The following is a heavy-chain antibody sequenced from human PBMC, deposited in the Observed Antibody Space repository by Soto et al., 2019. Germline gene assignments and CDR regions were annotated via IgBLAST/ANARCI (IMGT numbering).Heavy chain of an antibody. CDR3: AIHLRNPLAFNVFDI. CDR2: IHYSGAT. CDR1: GGYLSSGSSY. Sequence: QLQLQESGPGLVKPSETLTLTCTVSGGYLSSGSSYWGWIRQPPGKGLEWIGSIHYSGATYNNPSLVRRAAIFMDTSKNRFSLKLSSVSAADTAVYYCAIHLRNPLAFNVFDIWGQGTMVTVSS. V-gene: IGHV4-39*01. D-gene: IGHD5-12*01. J-gene: IGHJ3*02.